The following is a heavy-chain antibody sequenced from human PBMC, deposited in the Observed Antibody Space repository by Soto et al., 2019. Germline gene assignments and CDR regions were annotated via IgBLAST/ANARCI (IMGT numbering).Heavy chain of an antibody. CDR3: ARDLMRVGEGYDPLFDY. CDR1: GDSVSSNSAA. V-gene: IGHV6-1*01. J-gene: IGHJ4*02. D-gene: IGHD2-21*01. CDR2: TYYRSKWYN. Sequence: SQTLSLTCAISGDSVSSNSAAWNWIRQSPSRGLEWLGRTYYRSKWYNDYAVSVKSRITINPDTSKNQFSLQLNSVTPEDTAVYYCARDLMRVGEGYDPLFDYWGQGTLVTVFS.